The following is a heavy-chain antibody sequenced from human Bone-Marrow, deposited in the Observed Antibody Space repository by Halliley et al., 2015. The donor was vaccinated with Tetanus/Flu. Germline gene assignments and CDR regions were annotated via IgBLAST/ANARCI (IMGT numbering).Heavy chain of an antibody. CDR2: SFDGSTK. Sequence: SFDGSTKYYTDSVKGRFTISRDNSKNTLYLQMNSLRPEDTAVYYCARDRNWNPYYYNYYGVDVWGQGTTDTVSS. J-gene: IGHJ6*02. CDR3: ARDRNWNPYYYNYYGVDV. D-gene: IGHD1-20*01. V-gene: IGHV3-30*10.